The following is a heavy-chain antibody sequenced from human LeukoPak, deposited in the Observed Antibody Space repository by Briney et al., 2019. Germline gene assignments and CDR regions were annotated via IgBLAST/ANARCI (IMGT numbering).Heavy chain of an antibody. D-gene: IGHD3-10*01. V-gene: IGHV3-30*18. CDR3: ANDPGGLLWFGELPSYFDY. Sequence: PGGSLRLSCAASGFTFSSYGMHWVRQAPGKGLEWVAVISYDGSNKYYADSVKGRFTISRDNSKNTLYLQMNSLRAEDTAVYYCANDPGGLLWFGELPSYFDYWGQGTLVTVSS. J-gene: IGHJ4*02. CDR1: GFTFSSYG. CDR2: ISYDGSNK.